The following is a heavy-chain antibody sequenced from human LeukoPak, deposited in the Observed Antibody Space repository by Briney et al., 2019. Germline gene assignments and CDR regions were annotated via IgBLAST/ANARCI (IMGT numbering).Heavy chain of an antibody. V-gene: IGHV3-49*03. Sequence: GGSLRLSCTASGFTFGDYAMSWFRQAPGKGLEWVGFIRSKAYGGTTEYAASVKGRFTISRDDSKSIAYLQMNSLKTEDTAVYYCTGYYYDSSGYYWGQGALVTVSS. CDR1: GFTFGDYA. D-gene: IGHD3-22*01. J-gene: IGHJ4*02. CDR3: TGYYYDSSGYY. CDR2: IRSKAYGGTT.